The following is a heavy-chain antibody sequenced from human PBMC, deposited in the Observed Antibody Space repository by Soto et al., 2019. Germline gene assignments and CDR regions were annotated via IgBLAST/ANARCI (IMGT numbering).Heavy chain of an antibody. CDR1: GVTCGSYA. CDR2: ITSNGGST. V-gene: IGHV3-64D*06. J-gene: IGHJ4*02. D-gene: IGHD2-21*02. Sequence: PGGSLRLWYSVAGVTCGSYAMHWVSQAPGKGLEYVSAITSNGGSTYYADSVKGRFTISRDNSKNTLYLQMSSLRAEDTAVYYCVKDRELVEVTPAYDFDYWGQGALVSVYS. CDR3: VKDRELVEVTPAYDFDY.